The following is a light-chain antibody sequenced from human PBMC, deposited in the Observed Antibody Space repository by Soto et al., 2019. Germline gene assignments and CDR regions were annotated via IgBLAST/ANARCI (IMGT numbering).Light chain of an antibody. J-gene: IGLJ1*01. CDR1: SSNVGSYKL. CDR2: EVN. Sequence: QSVLTQPASVSGSPGQSITISCTGASSNVGSYKLVSWYQQHPGKAPKLMIFEVNKRPSGVSNRFSGSKSGNTASLTISGLKVEHEADYYCCSSGGSPTYVFGTGTKVTVL. CDR3: CSSGGSPTYV. V-gene: IGLV2-23*02.